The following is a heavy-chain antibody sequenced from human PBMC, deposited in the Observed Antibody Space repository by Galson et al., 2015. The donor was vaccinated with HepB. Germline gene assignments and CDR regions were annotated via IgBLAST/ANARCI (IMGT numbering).Heavy chain of an antibody. CDR1: GFTFSSYA. D-gene: IGHD3-3*01. CDR3: ARGSAVQSQPVKGRGTATGWRGWVPGS. V-gene: IGHV3-30*04. CDR2: ISYDGSNK. Sequence: SLRLSCAASGFTFSSYAMHWVRQAPGKGLEWVAVISYDGSNKYYADSVKGRFTISRDNSKNTLYLQMNSLRAEDTAVYYCARGSAVQSQPVKGRGTATGWRGWVPGSWGQGTLVTVSS. J-gene: IGHJ4*02.